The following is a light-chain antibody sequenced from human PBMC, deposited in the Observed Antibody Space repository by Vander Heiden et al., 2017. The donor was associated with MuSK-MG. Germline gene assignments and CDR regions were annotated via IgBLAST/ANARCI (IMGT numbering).Light chain of an antibody. CDR2: SNN. CDR1: SSNIGSNT. V-gene: IGLV1-44*01. CDR3: AAWDDSLNGVV. Sequence: QSVITQPPSPSGTPGQRVPISCSGSSSNIGSNTVNWYQQLPGTAPKLLIYSNNQRPSGVPDRFSGSKSGTSASLAISGLQSEDDADYYCAAWDDSLNGVVFGGGTKLTVL. J-gene: IGLJ2*01.